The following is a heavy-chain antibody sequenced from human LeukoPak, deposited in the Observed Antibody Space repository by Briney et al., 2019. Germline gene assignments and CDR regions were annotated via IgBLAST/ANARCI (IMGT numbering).Heavy chain of an antibody. D-gene: IGHD6-6*01. CDR2: INNDGSIT. J-gene: IGHJ4*02. Sequence: GGSLRLSCAASGLTFTNYWMHWVRQAPGKGLVWVSRINNDGSITNYVDSVKGRFTISRDNARNTLSLQMNSLRDEDTAVYYCTSCSSSVNCRFWGQGTLVTVSS. V-gene: IGHV3-74*01. CDR1: GLTFTNYW. CDR3: TSCSSSVNCRF.